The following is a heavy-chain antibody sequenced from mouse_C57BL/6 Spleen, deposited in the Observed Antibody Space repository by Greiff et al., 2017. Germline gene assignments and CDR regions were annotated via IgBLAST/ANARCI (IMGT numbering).Heavy chain of an antibody. J-gene: IGHJ2*01. Sequence: EVQLQESGGGLVQPGGSMKLSCVASGFTFSNYWMNWVRQSPEKGLEWVAQIRLKSDNYATHYAESVKGRFTISRDDSKSSVYLQMNNLRDEDTGIYYCTGGLDYGSSLDYWGQGTTLTVSS. V-gene: IGHV6-3*01. D-gene: IGHD1-1*01. CDR1: GFTFSNYW. CDR3: TGGLDYGSSLDY. CDR2: IRLKSDNYAT.